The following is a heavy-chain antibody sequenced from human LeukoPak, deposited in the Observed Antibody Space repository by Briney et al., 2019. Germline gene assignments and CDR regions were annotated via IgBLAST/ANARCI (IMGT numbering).Heavy chain of an antibody. CDR1: GFTFSSYA. CDR2: ISSKGTST. CDR3: ARDRRDGYNVLDY. J-gene: IGHJ4*02. D-gene: IGHD5-24*01. Sequence: GGSLRLSCAGSGFTFSSYAMHWVRQAPGKGLEYVSGISSKGTSTYHANSVKGRFTTSRDNSKNTLYLQMGSLRPEDMALYYCARDRRDGYNVLDYWGQGTLVTVSS. V-gene: IGHV3-64*01.